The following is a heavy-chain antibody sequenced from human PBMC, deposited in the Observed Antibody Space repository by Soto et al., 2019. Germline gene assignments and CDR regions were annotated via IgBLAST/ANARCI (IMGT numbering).Heavy chain of an antibody. Sequence: QVQLVQSGAEVKKPGSSVKVSCKASGGTFSSYAISWVRQAPGQGLEWMGGIIPIFGTANYAQKFQGRVTITAHDSTSTAYMELRSLRSEDTAVYYCARVSVYNWNYHYDYYGMDVWGQGTTVTVSS. CDR3: ARVSVYNWNYHYDYYGMDV. J-gene: IGHJ6*02. D-gene: IGHD1-7*01. V-gene: IGHV1-69*12. CDR2: IIPIFGTA. CDR1: GGTFSSYA.